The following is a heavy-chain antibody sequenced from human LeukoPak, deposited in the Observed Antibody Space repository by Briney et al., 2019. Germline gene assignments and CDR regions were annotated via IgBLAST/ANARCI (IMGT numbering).Heavy chain of an antibody. CDR3: ARDAPSSSSSWAYYYYGMDV. CDR2: TYYRSKWYN. D-gene: IGHD6-6*01. Sequence: SQTLSLTCAISGDNVSTNSAAWNWIRQSPSRGLEWLGRTYYRSKWYNDYAVSVKSRITINPDTSKNQFSLQLNSVTPEDTAVYYCARDAPSSSSSWAYYYYGMDVWGQGTTVTVSS. CDR1: GDNVSTNSAA. V-gene: IGHV6-1*01. J-gene: IGHJ6*02.